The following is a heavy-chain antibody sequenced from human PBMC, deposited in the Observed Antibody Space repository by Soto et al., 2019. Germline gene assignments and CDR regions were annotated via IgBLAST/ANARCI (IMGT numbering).Heavy chain of an antibody. V-gene: IGHV3-74*01. CDR2: INSDGSHT. Sequence: EVQLVESGGGLVQPGGSLRLSCAASGLSFNIYWMHWVRQVPGKGLVWLARINSDGSHTIYVDSVKGRFTISRDNAKSTVFLHMDSLRDEDTGVYYCAGGMAGLDVWGQGTTVTVSS. J-gene: IGHJ6*02. CDR3: AGGMAGLDV. CDR1: GLSFNIYW.